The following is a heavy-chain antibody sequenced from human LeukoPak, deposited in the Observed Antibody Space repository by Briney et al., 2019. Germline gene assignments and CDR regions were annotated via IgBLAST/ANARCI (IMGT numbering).Heavy chain of an antibody. CDR1: GGSISSGDYY. J-gene: IGHJ5*02. CDR2: IYYSGST. Sequence: SETLSLTCTVSGGSISSGDYYWSWIRQPPGKGLEWIGYIYYSGSTYYNPSLKSRVTISVDTSKNQFSLKLSSVTAADTAVYYCAREVSWYQLLSGWSDPWGQGTLVTVSS. D-gene: IGHD2-2*01. V-gene: IGHV4-30-4*08. CDR3: AREVSWYQLLSGWSDP.